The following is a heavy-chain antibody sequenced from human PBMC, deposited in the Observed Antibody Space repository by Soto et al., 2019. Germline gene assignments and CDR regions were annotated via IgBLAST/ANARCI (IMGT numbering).Heavy chain of an antibody. Sequence: QVQLQQWGAGLLKPSETLSLTCAVYGGFVSSGSYYWSWIRQPPGKGLEWIGEMSHSGGTHFNPSLKNRVTISVDTSKNHFSLKMSSVTAADTALYYCARVERGTATTVVDAFDIWGPGTMVTVSS. CDR2: MSHSGGT. J-gene: IGHJ3*02. D-gene: IGHD1-1*01. CDR1: GGFVSSGSYY. CDR3: ARVERGTATTVVDAFDI. V-gene: IGHV4-34*01.